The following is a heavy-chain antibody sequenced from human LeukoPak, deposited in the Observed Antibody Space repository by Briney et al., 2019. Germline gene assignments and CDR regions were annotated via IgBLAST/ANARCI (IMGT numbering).Heavy chain of an antibody. CDR3: AKGFSSGWYGRPDY. J-gene: IGHJ4*02. Sequence: GGSLRLSCAASGVTFSGYSMNWVRQAPGKGLEWVSAITATSLHIYYADSVKGRFTSSRDNSKNTLYLQMNSLRAEDTAVYYCAKGFSSGWYGRPDYWGQGTLVTVSS. CDR2: ITATSLHI. V-gene: IGHV3-23*01. D-gene: IGHD6-19*01. CDR1: GVTFSGYS.